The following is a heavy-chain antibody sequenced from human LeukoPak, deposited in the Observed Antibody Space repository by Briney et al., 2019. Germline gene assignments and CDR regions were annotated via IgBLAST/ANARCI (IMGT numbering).Heavy chain of an antibody. J-gene: IGHJ4*02. CDR3: ARGTIKNYYDSSGYSGTTAFADY. V-gene: IGHV1-69*13. Sequence: ASVTVSCKASGYTFTSYDINWVRQATGQGLEWMGGIIPIFGTANYAQKFQGRVTITADESTSTAYMELSSLRSEDTAVYYCARGTIKNYYDSSGYSGTTAFADYWGQGTLVTVSS. D-gene: IGHD3-22*01. CDR2: IIPIFGTA. CDR1: GYTFTSYD.